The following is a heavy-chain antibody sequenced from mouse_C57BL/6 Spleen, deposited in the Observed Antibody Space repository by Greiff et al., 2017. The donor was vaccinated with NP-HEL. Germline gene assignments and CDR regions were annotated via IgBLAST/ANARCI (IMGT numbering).Heavy chain of an antibody. CDR3: ARDSSCSWFAY. CDR2: IYPGDGDT. Sequence: VQLQQSGPELVKPGASVKLSCKASGYAFSSSWMHWVKQRPGQGLEWIGRIYPGDGDTNYNGKFKGKATLTADKSSSTAYRQLSSLTSEDSAVYLCARDSSCSWFAYWGQGTLVTVSA. V-gene: IGHV1-82*01. D-gene: IGHD3-2*02. J-gene: IGHJ3*01. CDR1: GYAFSSSW.